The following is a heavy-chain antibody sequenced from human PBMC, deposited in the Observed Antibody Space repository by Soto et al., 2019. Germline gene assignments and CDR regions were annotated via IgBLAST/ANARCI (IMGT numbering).Heavy chain of an antibody. CDR3: ARYISGWYDH. J-gene: IGHJ5*02. V-gene: IGHV4-61*08. CDR2: VSYSGST. CDR1: GGSVNSGGYY. Sequence: QVQLQESGPGLVKPSETLSLTCTVSGGSVNSGGYYWSWIRQPPGKGLEWIGYVSYSGSTNYNPPLKSRATITVDTSKNQFSLKLSSVTAADTAVYYCARYISGWYDHWGQGTLVTVSS. D-gene: IGHD6-19*01.